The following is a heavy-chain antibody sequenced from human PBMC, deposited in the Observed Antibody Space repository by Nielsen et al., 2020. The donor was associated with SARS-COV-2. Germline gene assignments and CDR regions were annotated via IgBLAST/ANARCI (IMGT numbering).Heavy chain of an antibody. CDR3: ARDLGVWGSYRLPGY. CDR1: GGSISSGGYY. Sequence: LRLSCTVSGGSISSGGYYWSWIRQHPGKGLEWIGYIYYSGSTYYNPSLKSRVTISVDTSKNQFSLKLSSVTAADTAVYYCARDLGVWGSYRLPGYWGQGTLVTVSS. V-gene: IGHV4-31*03. D-gene: IGHD3-16*02. J-gene: IGHJ4*02. CDR2: IYYSGST.